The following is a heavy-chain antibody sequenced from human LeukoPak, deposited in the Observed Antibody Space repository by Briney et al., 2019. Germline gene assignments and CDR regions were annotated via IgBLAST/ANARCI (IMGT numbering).Heavy chain of an antibody. Sequence: GGSLGLSCAASGFTFSSYAMSWVRQAPGKGLEWVSVISGSGGSTYYADSVKGRFTISRDNSKNTLYLQMSSLRAEDTAVYYCAKRTTYYYESSAYYHFDYWGQGTLVTVSS. CDR3: AKRTTYYYESSAYYHFDY. CDR2: ISGSGGST. J-gene: IGHJ4*02. D-gene: IGHD3-22*01. V-gene: IGHV3-23*01. CDR1: GFTFSSYA.